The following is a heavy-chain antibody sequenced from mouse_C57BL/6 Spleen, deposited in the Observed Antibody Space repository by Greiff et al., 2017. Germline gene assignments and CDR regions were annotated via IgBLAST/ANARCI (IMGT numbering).Heavy chain of an antibody. CDR3: ARSLLRQYYFDD. Sequence: QVQLQQSGAELVKPGASVKISCKASGYAFSSYWMNWVKQRPGKGLEWIGQIYPGDGDTNYNGKLQGKATLTADKSSSTAYMQLSSLTSEDSAVYFCARSLLRQYYFDDWGQGTTLTVSS. CDR1: GYAFSSYW. D-gene: IGHD1-2*01. CDR2: IYPGDGDT. V-gene: IGHV1-80*01. J-gene: IGHJ2*01.